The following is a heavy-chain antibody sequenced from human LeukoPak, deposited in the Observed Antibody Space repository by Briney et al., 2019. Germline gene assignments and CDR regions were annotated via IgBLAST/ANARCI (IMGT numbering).Heavy chain of an antibody. CDR2: IYYSGST. J-gene: IGHJ6*03. D-gene: IGHD2-2*01. V-gene: IGHV4-39*07. CDR1: GGSISSSSYY. Sequence: SETLSLTCTVSGGSISSSSYYWGWIRQPPGKGLEWIGSIYYSGSTYYNPSLKSRVTISVDTSKNQFSLKLSSVTAADTAVYYCARAFPRYCSSTSCPQAYMDVWGKGTTVTVSS. CDR3: ARAFPRYCSSTSCPQAYMDV.